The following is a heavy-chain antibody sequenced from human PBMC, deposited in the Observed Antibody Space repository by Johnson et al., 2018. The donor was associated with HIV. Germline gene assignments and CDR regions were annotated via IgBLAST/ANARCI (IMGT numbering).Heavy chain of an antibody. Sequence: VQLVESGGGLVQPGRSLRLSCAASGFTFSSYAMHWVRQAPGKGLEWVSVIYSGGSTYYADSVKGRFTISRDNSKNTVDVQMSSLRAEDTAVYHCAAAYCNGGSCYSHLDAVDIWGRGTMVTVSS. CDR3: AAAYCNGGSCYSHLDAVDI. D-gene: IGHD2-15*01. V-gene: IGHV3-23*03. CDR1: GFTFSSYA. J-gene: IGHJ3*02. CDR2: IYSGGST.